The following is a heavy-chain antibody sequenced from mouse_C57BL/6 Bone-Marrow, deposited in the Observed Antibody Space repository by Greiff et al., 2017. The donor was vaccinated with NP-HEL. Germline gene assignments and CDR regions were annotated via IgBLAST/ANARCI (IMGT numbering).Heavy chain of an antibody. CDR1: GFTFSSYA. CDR2: ISDGGGYT. J-gene: IGHJ2*01. V-gene: IGHV5-4*03. D-gene: IGHD1-3*01. Sequence: EVKLMESGGGLVKPGGSLKLSCAASGFTFSSYAMSWVRQTPEKRLEWVATISDGGGYTYYPDNVKGRFTLSRDNAKNNLYLQMSHLKSEDTVMYYCARGPITVRCYYFDYWGQGTTLTVSS. CDR3: ARGPITVRCYYFDY.